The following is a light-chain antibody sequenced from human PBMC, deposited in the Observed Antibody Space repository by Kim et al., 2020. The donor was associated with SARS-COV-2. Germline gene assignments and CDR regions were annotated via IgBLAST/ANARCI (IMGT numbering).Light chain of an antibody. CDR2: WAS. Sequence: APINCKSSQSVLYSSSNKNNLAWYQQNPGQSPKLLIYWASTRESGVPDRFSGSGSGTDFTLTISSLQAEDVAVYYCQQHYTTPYTFGQGTKVDIK. CDR1: QSVLYSSSNKNN. J-gene: IGKJ2*01. V-gene: IGKV4-1*01. CDR3: QQHYTTPYT.